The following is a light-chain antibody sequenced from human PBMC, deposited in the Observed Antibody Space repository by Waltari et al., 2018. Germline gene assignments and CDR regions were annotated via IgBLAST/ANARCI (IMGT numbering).Light chain of an antibody. J-gene: IGKJ1*01. CDR2: WAA. Sequence: DIVMTQSPDSLAVSLGERATINCKSSQSVLYSSNHKNYLAWYQQKPGQPPKLLIYWAATRESGVPGRFSGSVSGTDVTLTISSLQAEDVAVYYCQHYYSPPWTFGQGTKVEIK. V-gene: IGKV4-1*01. CDR1: QSVLYSSNHKNY. CDR3: QHYYSPPWT.